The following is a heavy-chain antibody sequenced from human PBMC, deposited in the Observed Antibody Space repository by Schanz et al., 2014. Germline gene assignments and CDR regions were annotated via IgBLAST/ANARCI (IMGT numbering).Heavy chain of an antibody. CDR2: ISSSSSTI. J-gene: IGHJ1*01. Sequence: EVQLVESGGGLVQPGGSLRLSCAASGFTFSDHFMDWVRQAPGKGLEWVSFISSSSSTIYYADSVKGRFTISRDNAKNTLYLQMNSLRAEDTAVYYCARSTSMYFLQWGQGTLVTVSS. D-gene: IGHD2-2*01. V-gene: IGHV3-48*04. CDR1: GFTFSDHF. CDR3: ARSTSMYFLQ.